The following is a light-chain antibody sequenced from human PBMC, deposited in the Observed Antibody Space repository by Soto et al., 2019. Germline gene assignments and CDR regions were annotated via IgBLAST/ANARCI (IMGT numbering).Light chain of an antibody. CDR2: SDN. CDR1: TSNIGSNI. J-gene: IGLJ3*02. Sequence: QSVLTQPPSASGTPGQRVTISCSGSTSNIGSNIVSWYQQFAGAAPKFLIFSDNRRPSGVPDRFSASKSGTSASLAISGLQSEDEDDYFCATWDDSLNSRVFGGGTKLTVL. V-gene: IGLV1-44*01. CDR3: ATWDDSLNSRV.